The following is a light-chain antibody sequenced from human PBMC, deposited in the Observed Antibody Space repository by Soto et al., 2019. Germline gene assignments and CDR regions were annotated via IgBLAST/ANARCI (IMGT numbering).Light chain of an antibody. V-gene: IGLV1-44*01. CDR3: AAWDDSLHGLS. Sequence: QSVLSQPPSASGTPGQRVSRSCSVSHSNIGANTLNWYQHVPGAAPTLLIYTNDQRPSGVAGRFSGSKSGTSASLAISGLQSDDEGHYYCAAWDDSLHGLSFCGGTKLTVL. CDR1: HSNIGANT. CDR2: TND. J-gene: IGLJ2*01.